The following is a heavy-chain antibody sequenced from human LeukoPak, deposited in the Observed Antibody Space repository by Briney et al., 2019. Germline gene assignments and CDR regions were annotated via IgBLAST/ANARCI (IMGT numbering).Heavy chain of an antibody. CDR3: ARVKRITMVRGVIGCGYFDY. D-gene: IGHD3-10*01. Sequence: SETLSLTCTVSGGSISSGGYYWSWIRQHPGKGLEWIGYIYYSGSTYYNPSLKSRVTLSVDTSKNQFSLKLSSVTAADTAVYYCARVKRITMVRGVIGCGYFDYWGQGTLVTVSS. J-gene: IGHJ4*02. CDR2: IYYSGST. CDR1: GGSISSGGYY. V-gene: IGHV4-31*03.